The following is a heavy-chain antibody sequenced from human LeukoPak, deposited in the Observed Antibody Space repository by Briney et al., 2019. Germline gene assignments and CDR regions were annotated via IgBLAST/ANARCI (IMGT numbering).Heavy chain of an antibody. CDR2: FSGSGGST. Sequence: GGSLRLSCAASGFTFSSYAMSWVRRAPGKGLEWVSAFSGSGGSTYYADSVKGRFTISRDNSKNTLYLQMNSLRAEDTAVYDCAKGGVIAAAGTFDYWGQGTLVTVSS. V-gene: IGHV3-23*01. CDR1: GFTFSSYA. J-gene: IGHJ4*02. D-gene: IGHD6-13*01. CDR3: AKGGVIAAAGTFDY.